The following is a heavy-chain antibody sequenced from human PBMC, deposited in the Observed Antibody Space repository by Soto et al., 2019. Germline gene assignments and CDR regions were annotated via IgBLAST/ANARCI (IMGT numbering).Heavy chain of an antibody. Sequence: SETLSLTCTVSGDSISSSSYYWGWIRQPPGKGLEWIGSIYYSGSTDYNPSLKSRVTMNTSKNQFSLKLSSVTAADTAMYYCARGPGGGSSGDAFDIWGHGTMVTVSS. CDR2: IYYSGST. V-gene: IGHV4-39*01. CDR3: ARGPGGGSSGDAFDI. D-gene: IGHD3-10*01. CDR1: GDSISSSSYY. J-gene: IGHJ3*02.